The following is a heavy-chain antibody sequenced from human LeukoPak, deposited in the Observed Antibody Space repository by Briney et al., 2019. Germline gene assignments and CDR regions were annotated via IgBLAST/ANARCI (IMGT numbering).Heavy chain of an antibody. J-gene: IGHJ3*02. V-gene: IGHV1-69*13. D-gene: IGHD1-26*01. CDR2: IIPIFGPA. CDR3: ASQSGSYKIDI. Sequence: SVKVSCKASGGTFSSYAVSWVRQAPGQGLEWMGGIIPIFGPANYAQKFQGRVTITADESTSTAYMDLSSLRSEDTAVYYCASQSGSYKIDIWGQGTMVTVSS. CDR1: GGTFSSYA.